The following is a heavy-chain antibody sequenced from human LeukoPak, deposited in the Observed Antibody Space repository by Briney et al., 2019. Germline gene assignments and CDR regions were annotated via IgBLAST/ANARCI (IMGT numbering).Heavy chain of an antibody. CDR2: INPSGGST. Sequence: ASVKVSCKASGYTFTSYYMHWVRQAPGQGLEWMGIINPSGGSTSYAQKFQGRVTMTRDMSTSTVYMELSSLRSEDTAVYYCARVAHIAVAGTALDYWGQGTLVTVSS. D-gene: IGHD6-19*01. J-gene: IGHJ4*02. CDR3: ARVAHIAVAGTALDY. V-gene: IGHV1-46*01. CDR1: GYTFTSYY.